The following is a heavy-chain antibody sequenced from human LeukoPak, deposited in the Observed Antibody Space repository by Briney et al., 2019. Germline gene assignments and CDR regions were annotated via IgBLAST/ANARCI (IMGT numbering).Heavy chain of an antibody. J-gene: IGHJ4*02. Sequence: GGSLRLSCAASGFTFSNYWMTWVRQAPGKGLEWVANIRQDGGEIYSVDSVKGRFTIPRDNTKNSLYLQMNSLRAEDTAVYYCARVIGYCSGGSCFPFDYWGQGTLVTVSS. V-gene: IGHV3-7*05. D-gene: IGHD2-15*01. CDR2: IRQDGGEI. CDR1: GFTFSNYW. CDR3: ARVIGYCSGGSCFPFDY.